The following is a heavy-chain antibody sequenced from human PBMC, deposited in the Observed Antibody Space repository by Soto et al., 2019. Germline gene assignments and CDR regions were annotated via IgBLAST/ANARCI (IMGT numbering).Heavy chain of an antibody. CDR3: VRAWAGNGNLDS. Sequence: LCLTFTVSGGSVSSSGYYLSWFRPHPVKGLKWIGYIYYSGLTYYNSSLKSRLSISIDTSKNHFSMTLSSGTAADTALHSCVRAWAGNGNLDSWRQGTLVTVSS. CDR2: IYYSGLT. V-gene: IGHV4-31*03. J-gene: IGHJ4*02. CDR1: GGSVSSSGYY. D-gene: IGHD1-1*01.